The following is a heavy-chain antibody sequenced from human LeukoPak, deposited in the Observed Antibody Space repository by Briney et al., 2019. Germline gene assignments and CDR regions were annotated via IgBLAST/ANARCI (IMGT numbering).Heavy chain of an antibody. J-gene: IGHJ4*02. CDR1: GYTFTSYG. CDR3: ARVPPIYYDFWSGYSSKYYFDY. D-gene: IGHD3-3*01. Sequence: ASVKVSCKASGYTFTSYGISWVRQAPGQGLEWMGWISAYNGNTNYAQKLQGRVTMTTDTSTSTAYMELRSLRSDDTAVYYCARVPPIYYDFWSGYSSKYYFDYWGQGTLVTVSS. CDR2: ISAYNGNT. V-gene: IGHV1-18*01.